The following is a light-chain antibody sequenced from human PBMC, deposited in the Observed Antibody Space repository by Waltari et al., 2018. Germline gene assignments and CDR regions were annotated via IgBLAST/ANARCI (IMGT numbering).Light chain of an antibody. J-gene: IGLJ2*01. CDR3: SSYSDSSTPVL. CDR2: DVF. CDR1: SGDIGGYDF. Sequence: QSALTQPASVSGSPGQSIAISCTGSSGDIGGYDFVSWYQQHPGEAPKLIIYDVFNRPSGISGRVSGSKSGNTASLTISGLQTDDEANYYCSSYSDSSTPVLFGGGTTVTVL. V-gene: IGLV2-14*03.